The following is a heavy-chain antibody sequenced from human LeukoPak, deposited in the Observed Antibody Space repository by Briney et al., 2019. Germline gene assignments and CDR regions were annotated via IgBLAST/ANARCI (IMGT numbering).Heavy chain of an antibody. Sequence: GGSLRLSCAASGFTFSSYGMHWVRQAPGKGLEWVAVIWYDGSNKYYADSVKGRFSISRDNAKNTLYLQMNSLRVENTAVYYCARGRPHGNDYWGQGTLVTVSS. CDR3: ARGRPHGNDY. CDR2: IWYDGSNK. J-gene: IGHJ4*02. V-gene: IGHV3-33*01. D-gene: IGHD4-23*01. CDR1: GFTFSSYG.